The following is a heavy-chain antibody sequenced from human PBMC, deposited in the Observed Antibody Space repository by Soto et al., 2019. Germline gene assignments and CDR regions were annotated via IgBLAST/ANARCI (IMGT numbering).Heavy chain of an antibody. Sequence: ASVKVSCKASGYTFTSYGISWVRQAPGQGLEWMGWISAYNGNTNYAQKLQGRVTMTTDTSTSTAYMELRSLRPDDTAVYYCARRMLTGYYGMDVWGQGTTVTVSS. V-gene: IGHV1-18*04. CDR3: ARRMLTGYYGMDV. CDR2: ISAYNGNT. J-gene: IGHJ6*02. CDR1: GYTFTSYG. D-gene: IGHD3-9*01.